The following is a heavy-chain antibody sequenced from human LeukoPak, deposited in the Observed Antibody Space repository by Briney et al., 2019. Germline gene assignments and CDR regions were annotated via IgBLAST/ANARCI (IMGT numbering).Heavy chain of an antibody. V-gene: IGHV1-2*04. J-gene: IGHJ4*02. CDR3: ARDRGIAAAGTGTPYFDY. CDR2: INPNSGGT. CDR1: GYTFTGYY. D-gene: IGHD6-13*01. Sequence: GASVKVSCKASGYTFTGYYMHWVRQAPGQGLEWMGWINPNSGGTNYAQKFQGWVTMTRDTSISTAYMELSRLRSDDTAVYYCARDRGIAAAGTGTPYFDYWGQGTLVTVSS.